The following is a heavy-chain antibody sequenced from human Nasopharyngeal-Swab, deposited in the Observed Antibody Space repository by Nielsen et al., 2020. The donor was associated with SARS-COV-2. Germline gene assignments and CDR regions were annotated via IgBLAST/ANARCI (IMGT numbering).Heavy chain of an antibody. CDR2: ISYDGSNK. V-gene: IGHV3-30*03. D-gene: IGHD3/OR15-3a*01. CDR3: ARGRTGLAFDY. J-gene: IGHJ4*02. Sequence: WIRQPPGKGLEWVAVISYDGSNKYYVDSVKGRFTISRDNSKNTLYLQMNSLRAEDTAVYYCARGRTGLAFDYWGQGTLVTVSS.